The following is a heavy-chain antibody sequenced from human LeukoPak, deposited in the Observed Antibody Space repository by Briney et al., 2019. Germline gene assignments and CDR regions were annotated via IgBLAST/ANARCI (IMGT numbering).Heavy chain of an antibody. J-gene: IGHJ4*02. Sequence: PGGSLRLSCAASGFTFSSYAMHWVRQAPGKGLEWVANIKQDGSEKYYVDSVKGRFTISRDNAKNSLYLQMNSLRAEDTAVYYCARENGATVTDYWGQGTLVTVSS. CDR2: IKQDGSEK. V-gene: IGHV3-7*01. CDR1: GFTFSSYA. D-gene: IGHD4-17*01. CDR3: ARENGATVTDY.